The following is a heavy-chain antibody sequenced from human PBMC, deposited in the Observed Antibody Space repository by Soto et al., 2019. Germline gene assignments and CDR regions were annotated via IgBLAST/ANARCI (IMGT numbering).Heavy chain of an antibody. V-gene: IGHV3-21*01. CDR3: ARDPSDLWEPDQYFQY. D-gene: IGHD1-26*01. Sequence: GGSLRLSCAASGFTFSGYSMHWVRLAPGKGLEWVSSISSSSKNIYYADSVKGRFTISRDNAKYLLYLQMNSLRAEDTAVYYCARDPSDLWEPDQYFQYWGQGTLVTVSS. J-gene: IGHJ1*01. CDR2: ISSSSKNI. CDR1: GFTFSGYS.